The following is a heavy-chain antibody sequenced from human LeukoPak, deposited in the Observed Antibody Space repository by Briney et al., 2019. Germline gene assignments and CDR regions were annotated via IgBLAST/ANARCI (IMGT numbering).Heavy chain of an antibody. V-gene: IGHV1-69*05. Sequence: GASVKVSCKASGGTFSSYAISRVRQAPGQGLEWMGGIIPILGTANYAQKFQGRVTITTDESTSTAYMELSSLRSEDTAVYYCARSLVLRFLEWRLDWFDPWGQGTLVTVSS. J-gene: IGHJ5*02. CDR2: IIPILGTA. CDR1: GGTFSSYA. CDR3: ARSLVLRFLEWRLDWFDP. D-gene: IGHD3-3*01.